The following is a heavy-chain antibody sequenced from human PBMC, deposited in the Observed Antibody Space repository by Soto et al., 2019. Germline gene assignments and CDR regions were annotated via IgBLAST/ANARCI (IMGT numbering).Heavy chain of an antibody. J-gene: IGHJ6*02. Sequence: PSETLSLTCAVYGGSFSGYYWSWIRQPPGKGLEWIGEINHSGSTNYNPSLKSRVTISVDTSKNQFSLKLSSVTAADTAVYYCARGGYSGYDEDYYYYYGMDVWGQGTTVTVSS. CDR3: ARGGYSGYDEDYYYYYGMDV. D-gene: IGHD5-12*01. V-gene: IGHV4-34*01. CDR2: INHSGST. CDR1: GGSFSGYY.